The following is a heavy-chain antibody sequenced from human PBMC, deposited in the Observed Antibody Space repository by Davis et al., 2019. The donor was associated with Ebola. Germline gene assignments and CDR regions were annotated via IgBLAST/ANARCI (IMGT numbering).Heavy chain of an antibody. CDR2: IYYSGST. CDR1: GGSISSYY. D-gene: IGHD5-18*01. J-gene: IGHJ6*02. V-gene: IGHV4-59*01. CDR3: ARDHRYSYGPYYYYYGMDV. Sequence: SETPSLTCTVSGGSISSYYWSWIRQPPGKGLEWIGYIYYSGSTNYNPSLKSRVTISVDTSKNQFSLKLSSVTAADTAVYYCARDHRYSYGPYYYYYGMDVWGQGTTVTVSS.